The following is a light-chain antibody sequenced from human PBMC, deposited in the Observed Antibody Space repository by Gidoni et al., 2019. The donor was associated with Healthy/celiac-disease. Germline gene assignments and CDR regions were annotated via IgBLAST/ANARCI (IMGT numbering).Light chain of an antibody. V-gene: IGKV1-33*01. CDR2: DAS. CDR1: QDISNY. Sequence: DNQMTQSPSSLSASVGDSVTITCQASQDISNYLNWYQQKPGKAPKLLIYDASNLETGVPSRFSGSGSGTDFTFTISSLQPEDIATYYCQQYDNLPLTFGGGTKVEIK. CDR3: QQYDNLPLT. J-gene: IGKJ4*01.